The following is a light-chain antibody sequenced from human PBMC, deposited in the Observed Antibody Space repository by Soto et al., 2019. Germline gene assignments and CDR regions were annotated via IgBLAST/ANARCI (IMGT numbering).Light chain of an antibody. CDR2: TNN. J-gene: IGLJ7*01. CDR3: AAWDDSLRGFV. Sequence: QSVLTQPPSASGTPGLGVTISCSGSNSNIGANSVNWYRQVPGAAPDLLIHTNNQRPSGVPDRFSASKSGASASLAIRGLQPEDEADYYCAAWDDSLRGFVFGTGTQLTVL. V-gene: IGLV1-44*01. CDR1: NSNIGANS.